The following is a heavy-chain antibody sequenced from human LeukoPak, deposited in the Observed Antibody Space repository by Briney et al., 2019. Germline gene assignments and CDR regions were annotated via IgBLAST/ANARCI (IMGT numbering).Heavy chain of an antibody. V-gene: IGHV1-46*01. CDR2: IYPRDGST. J-gene: IGHJ4*02. D-gene: IGHD1-26*01. CDR1: GYTFTSNY. Sequence: GASVKVSCKASGYTFTSNYIHWVRQAPGQGLEWMGMIYPRDGSTSYAQKFQGRVTVTRDTSTSTVHMELSGLRSEDTAVYYCARAAFQVGASPIDYRGQGTLVTVSS. CDR3: ARAAFQVGASPIDY.